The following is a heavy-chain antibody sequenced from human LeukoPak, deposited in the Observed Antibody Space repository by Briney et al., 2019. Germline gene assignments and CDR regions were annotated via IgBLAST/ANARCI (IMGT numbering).Heavy chain of an antibody. CDR1: GASISSSGHF. CDR3: VKDNTDFRGVCWTSQKFDVFDI. V-gene: IGHV4-39*02. Sequence: SETLSLTCSVSGASISSSGHFWGWIRQPPGKGLESVGSSYYSGTTHYNPSLQCRVTISVDKTKNQFSLKLTSVTAADAAVFYCVKDNTDFRGVCWTSQKFDVFDIWGQGTVVTVSS. D-gene: IGHD3-10*01. CDR2: SYYSGTT. J-gene: IGHJ3*02.